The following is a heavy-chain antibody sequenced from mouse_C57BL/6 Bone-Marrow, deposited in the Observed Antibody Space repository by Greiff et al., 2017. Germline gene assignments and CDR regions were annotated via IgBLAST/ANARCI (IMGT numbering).Heavy chain of an antibody. CDR3: ASGDSYYAMDY. J-gene: IGHJ4*01. CDR2: IYPGSGNT. CDR1: GYTFTDYY. V-gene: IGHV1-76*01. Sequence: LVESRAELVRPGASVKLSCKASGYTFTDYYINWVKQRPGQGLEWIARIYPGSGNTYYNEKFKGKATLTAEKSSSTAYMQLSSLTSEDSAVYFCASGDSYYAMDYWGQGTSVTVSS. D-gene: IGHD3-3*01.